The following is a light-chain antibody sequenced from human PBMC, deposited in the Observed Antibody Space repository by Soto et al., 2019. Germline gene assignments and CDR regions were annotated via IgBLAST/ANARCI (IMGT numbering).Light chain of an antibody. CDR1: SSNIRSNY. Sequence: QPVLTQPPSASGTPGQRVTISCSGSSSNIRSNYVYWYQQLPGTAPKLLIYKSNQRPSGVPDRFSGSKSGTSASLAISGLRSEDEADYYCAAWDDSLSGVVFGGGTKLTVL. V-gene: IGLV1-47*01. CDR2: KSN. CDR3: AAWDDSLSGVV. J-gene: IGLJ2*01.